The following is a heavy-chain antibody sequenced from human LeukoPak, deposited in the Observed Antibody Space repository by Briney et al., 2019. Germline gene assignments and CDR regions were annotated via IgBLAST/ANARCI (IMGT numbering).Heavy chain of an antibody. CDR1: GGSFSGYY. CDR3: ARRVVVAAAPYYFDY. Sequence: PSETLSLTCAVYGGSFSGYYWSWIRQPPGKGLEWIGEINHSGSTNYNPSLKSRVTISVDTSKNQFSLKLSSVTAADTAVYYCARRVVVAAAPYYFDYWGQGTLVTVSS. CDR2: INHSGST. V-gene: IGHV4-34*01. D-gene: IGHD2-2*01. J-gene: IGHJ4*02.